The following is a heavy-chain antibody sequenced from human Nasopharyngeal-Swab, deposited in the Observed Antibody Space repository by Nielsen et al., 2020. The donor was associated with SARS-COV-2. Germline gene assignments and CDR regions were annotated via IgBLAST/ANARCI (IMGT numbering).Heavy chain of an antibody. CDR3: TRAGSFRHDY. D-gene: IGHD6-13*01. Sequence: GGSLRPSFAASGFTFSSYWMHWVRQAPGKGLVWVSRINEDGSNTSYADSLKGRFTISRDNAKNTLYLQMNSLSAEDTAVYYCTRAGSFRHDYWGQGTLVTVSS. CDR1: GFTFSSYW. V-gene: IGHV3-74*01. J-gene: IGHJ4*02. CDR2: INEDGSNT.